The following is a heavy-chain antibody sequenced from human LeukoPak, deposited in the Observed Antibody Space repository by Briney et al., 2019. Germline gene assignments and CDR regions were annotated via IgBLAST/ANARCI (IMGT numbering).Heavy chain of an antibody. D-gene: IGHD3-10*01. CDR3: ARSGSGSLFDY. CDR2: ISNSGST. J-gene: IGHJ4*02. CDR1: SGSISSYY. Sequence: TASETLSLTCTVSSGSISSYYWSWIRQPPGKGLEWIGYISNSGSTNYNPSLKSRVTISVDTSKNQFSLKLSSVTAADTAVYYCARSGSGSLFDYWGQGTLVTASS. V-gene: IGHV4-59*12.